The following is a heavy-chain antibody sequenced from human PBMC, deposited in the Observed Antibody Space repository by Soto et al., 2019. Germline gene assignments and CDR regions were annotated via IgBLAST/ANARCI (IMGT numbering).Heavy chain of an antibody. CDR1: GYTFTSYD. CDR2: MNPNSGNT. Sequence: ASVKVSCKAPGYTFTSYDINWVRQATGQGLEWMGWMNPNSGNTGYAQKFQGRVTMTRNTSISTAYMELSSLRSEDTAVYYCARPPYDFWSGYSGYYYGMDVWGQGTTVTVSS. D-gene: IGHD3-3*01. CDR3: ARPPYDFWSGYSGYYYGMDV. J-gene: IGHJ6*02. V-gene: IGHV1-8*01.